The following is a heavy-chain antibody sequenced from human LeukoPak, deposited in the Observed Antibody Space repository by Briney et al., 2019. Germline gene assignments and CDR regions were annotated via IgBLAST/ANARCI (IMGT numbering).Heavy chain of an antibody. CDR2: ISGSGDYT. CDR1: GFTFSNYD. D-gene: IGHD2-21*02. V-gene: IGHV3-23*01. Sequence: PGGSLRLSCAASGFTFSNYDMSWVRQAPGKGLEWFSSISGSGDYTYYADSVKGRFTISRDNSKNTLSLQMNSLRAEDTAVYYCAKDRDDWDYWYFDLWGRCTLVTVSS. CDR3: AKDRDDWDYWYFDL. J-gene: IGHJ2*01.